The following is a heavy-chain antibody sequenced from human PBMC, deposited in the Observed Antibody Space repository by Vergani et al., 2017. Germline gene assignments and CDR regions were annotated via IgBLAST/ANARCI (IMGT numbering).Heavy chain of an antibody. Sequence: VQLVESGGGVVQPGRSLRLSCAASGFTFSSYSMNWVRQASGQGLEWVSYISSSSRTIYYADSVKGRFTISRDNAKNSLYLQMNSLRAEDTAVYYCATGEQWENDYWGQGPLVTVSS. J-gene: IGHJ4*02. CDR2: ISSSSRTI. CDR3: ATGEQWENDY. CDR1: GFTFSSYS. V-gene: IGHV3-48*01. D-gene: IGHD1-26*01.